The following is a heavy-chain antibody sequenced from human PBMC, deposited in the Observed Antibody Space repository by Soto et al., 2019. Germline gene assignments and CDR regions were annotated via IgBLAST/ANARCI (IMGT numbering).Heavy chain of an antibody. V-gene: IGHV4-34*01. CDR3: ARGPGDRDAFDI. Sequence: QVQLQQWGAGLLKPSETLSLTCAVYGGSFSGYYWSWIRQPPGKGLEWIGEINHSGSTDYNPSLKSRVTISVDTSKNQFSLKLSPVTAADTAVYYCARGPGDRDAFDIWGQGTMVTVSS. CDR2: INHSGST. D-gene: IGHD4-17*01. CDR1: GGSFSGYY. J-gene: IGHJ3*02.